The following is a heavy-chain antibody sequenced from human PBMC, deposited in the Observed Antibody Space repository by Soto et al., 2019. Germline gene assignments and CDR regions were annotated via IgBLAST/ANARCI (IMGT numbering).Heavy chain of an antibody. V-gene: IGHV4-34*01. Sequence: PSETLSLTCAVYGGSFSAYYWSWIRQPPGKGLEWIGEIHHSGNTKYSPSLKSRVTISADTSNNQFSLELSSVTAADTAMYYCARLQAAAGDNDLTFDYWGQGTLVTVPQ. D-gene: IGHD6-13*01. CDR1: GGSFSAYY. CDR3: ARLQAAAGDNDLTFDY. CDR2: IHHSGNT. J-gene: IGHJ4*02.